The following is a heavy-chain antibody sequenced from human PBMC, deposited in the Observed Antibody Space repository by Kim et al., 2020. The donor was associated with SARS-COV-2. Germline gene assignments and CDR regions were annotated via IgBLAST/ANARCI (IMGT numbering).Heavy chain of an antibody. J-gene: IGHJ4*02. CDR1: GFTFRSYA. CDR3: AKDPWGTRYFYY. Sequence: GGSLRLSCAASGFTFRSYAMSWVRQAPGKGVEWVASISGSGADTYYADSVTGRFTISRDNSKNTVDLQMNSLRAEDTAVYYCAKDPWGTRYFYYWGQGTL. V-gene: IGHV3-23*01. D-gene: IGHD3-16*01. CDR2: ISGSGADT.